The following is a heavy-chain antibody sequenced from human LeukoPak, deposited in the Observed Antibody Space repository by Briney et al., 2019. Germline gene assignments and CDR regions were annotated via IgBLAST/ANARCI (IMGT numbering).Heavy chain of an antibody. D-gene: IGHD2-2*01. J-gene: IGHJ4*02. CDR3: ARGITFGYCSSTSCQDY. CDR2: INHSGST. Sequence: SETLSLTCAVYGGSFSGYYWSWIRQPPGKGLEWIGEINHSGSTNYNTSLKSRVTISVDTSKNQFSLKLSSVPAADTAVYYCARGITFGYCSSTSCQDYWGQGTLVTVSS. CDR1: GGSFSGYY. V-gene: IGHV4-34*01.